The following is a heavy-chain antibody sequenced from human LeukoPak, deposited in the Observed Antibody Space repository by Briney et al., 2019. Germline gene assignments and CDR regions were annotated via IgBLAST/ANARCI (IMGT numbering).Heavy chain of an antibody. CDR3: ATDPRVGANAFDI. V-gene: IGHV1-69*04. J-gene: IGHJ3*02. CDR2: IIPILGIA. D-gene: IGHD1-26*01. Sequence: ASVKVSCKASGGTFSSYAISWVRQAPGQGLEWMGRIIPILGIANYAQKFQGRVTITADKSTSTAYMELSSLRSEDTAVYYCATDPRVGANAFDIWGQGTMVTVSS. CDR1: GGTFSSYA.